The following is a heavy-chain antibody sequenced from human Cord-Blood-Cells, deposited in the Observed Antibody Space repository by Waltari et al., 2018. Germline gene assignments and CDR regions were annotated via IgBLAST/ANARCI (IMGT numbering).Heavy chain of an antibody. D-gene: IGHD6-6*01. J-gene: IGHJ4*02. Sequence: QVQLQQWGAGLLKPSETLSLTCAVYGGSFRGYYWTWIAQHPWKGLEWIGEINHSGSTNYNPSLKSRVTISVDTSKNQFSLKLSSVTAADTAVYYCARSSSIAARGWDYWGQGTLVTVSS. CDR1: GGSFRGYY. V-gene: IGHV4-34*01. CDR3: ARSSSIAARGWDY. CDR2: INHSGST.